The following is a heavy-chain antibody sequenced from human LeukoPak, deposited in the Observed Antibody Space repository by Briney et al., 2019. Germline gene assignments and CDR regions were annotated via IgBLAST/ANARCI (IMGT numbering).Heavy chain of an antibody. CDR1: GFTFTSSA. Sequence: ASVKVSCKASGFTFTSSAMQWLRQARGERLEWIGWIVVGSGNTNYAQKFQERVTITRDMSTSTAYMELSSLRSEDTAVYYWAAGRMGPTDYWGQGTLVTVSS. CDR3: AAGRMGPTDY. CDR2: IVVGSGNT. V-gene: IGHV1-58*02. J-gene: IGHJ4*02.